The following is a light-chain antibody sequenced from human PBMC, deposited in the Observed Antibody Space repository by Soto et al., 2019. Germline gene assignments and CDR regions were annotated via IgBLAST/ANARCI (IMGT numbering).Light chain of an antibody. CDR2: GAS. J-gene: IGKJ2*01. CDR1: QSVSSNY. V-gene: IGKV3-20*01. CDR3: QQSGSSSYA. Sequence: EIVLTQSPGTLSLSPGERATLSCRASQSVSSNYLAWYQQKPGQAPRLLIYGASTRATGIPDRFSGSGSGTDFTLIISRLEPADFAVYYCQQSGSSSYAFCQVTQLEIK.